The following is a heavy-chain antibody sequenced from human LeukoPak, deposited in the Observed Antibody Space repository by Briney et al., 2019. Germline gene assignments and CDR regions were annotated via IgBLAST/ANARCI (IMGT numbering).Heavy chain of an antibody. V-gene: IGHV3-74*01. CDR2: INSDGSRT. D-gene: IGHD6-13*01. CDR3: ARGVGSNWFIYFQY. J-gene: IGHJ1*01. CDR1: GFTFSSYW. Sequence: PGGSLRLSCAASGFTFSSYWMHWVRQAPGKGLVWVSRINSDGSRTSYADSVKGRFTISRDNAKNTLYLQMNSLRAEDTAVYYCARGVGSNWFIYFQYWGQGTLVTVSS.